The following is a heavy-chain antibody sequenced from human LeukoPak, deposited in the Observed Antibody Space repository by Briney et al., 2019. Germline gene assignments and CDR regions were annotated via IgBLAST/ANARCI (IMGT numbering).Heavy chain of an antibody. CDR2: ISSSSSYI. Sequence: GGSLRLSCAASGFTFSSYSMNWVRQAPGKGLVWVSSISSSSSYIYYADSVKGRFTISRDNAKNSLYLQMNSLRAEDTAVYYCARERITMVRGVIHYFDYWGQGTLVTVSS. J-gene: IGHJ4*02. D-gene: IGHD3-10*01. CDR1: GFTFSSYS. CDR3: ARERITMVRGVIHYFDY. V-gene: IGHV3-21*01.